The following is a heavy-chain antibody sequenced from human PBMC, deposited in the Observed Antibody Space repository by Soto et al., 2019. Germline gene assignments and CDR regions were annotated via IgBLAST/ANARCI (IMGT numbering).Heavy chain of an antibody. CDR3: AKDPFSAPGILTIYSDF. CDR1: GFSFSSYA. Sequence: GGSLRLSCEASGFSFSSYAMNWVRQSPGKGLEWVSGISGSSGSRIYADSVKGRFTISRDNSKNTLYLQMNSLRAEDTAVYYCAKDPFSAPGILTIYSDFWGQGMLVTVSS. J-gene: IGHJ4*02. CDR2: ISGSSGSR. V-gene: IGHV3-23*01. D-gene: IGHD1-1*01.